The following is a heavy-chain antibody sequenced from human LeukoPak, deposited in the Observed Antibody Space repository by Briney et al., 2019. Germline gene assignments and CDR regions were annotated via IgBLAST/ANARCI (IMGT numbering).Heavy chain of an antibody. V-gene: IGHV3-48*01. D-gene: IGHD1-1*01. Sequence: PGGSLRLSCAASGFTFSSYSMNWARQAPGKGLEWVSHISASSGTIYYADSVKGRFTISRDNAKNSLYLQMNSLRAEDTAVYYCARGWNDDYWGQGTLVTVSS. CDR3: ARGWNDDY. CDR2: ISASSGTI. CDR1: GFTFSSYS. J-gene: IGHJ4*02.